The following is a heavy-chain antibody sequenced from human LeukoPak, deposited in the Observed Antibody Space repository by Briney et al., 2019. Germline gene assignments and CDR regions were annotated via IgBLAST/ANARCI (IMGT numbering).Heavy chain of an antibody. CDR2: ITGSGGST. V-gene: IGHV3-23*01. J-gene: IGHJ5*02. CDR3: AKGPYSSSFWFDP. CDR1: GFTFSNYA. D-gene: IGHD6-13*01. Sequence: GGSLRLSCAASGFTFSNYAMNWVRRAPGKGLEWVSAITGSGGSTYYADTVKGRFTISRDNSKNTLHLQMNSLRAEDTAVYYCAKGPYSSSFWFDPWGQGTLVTVSS.